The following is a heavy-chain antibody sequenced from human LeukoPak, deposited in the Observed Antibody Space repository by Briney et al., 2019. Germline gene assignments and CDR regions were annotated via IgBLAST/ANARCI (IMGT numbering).Heavy chain of an antibody. CDR3: ARRLGGWYWGFDY. D-gene: IGHD6-19*01. V-gene: IGHV5-51*01. Sequence: GESLKISCKGSGYFFINYWIAWVRQMPGKGLEWMGIIYPGDSHTRYSPSFQGQVTISADKSISTAYLQWSSLKASDTAMYYCARRLGGWYWGFDYWGQGTLVTVSS. CDR2: IYPGDSHT. J-gene: IGHJ4*02. CDR1: GYFFINYW.